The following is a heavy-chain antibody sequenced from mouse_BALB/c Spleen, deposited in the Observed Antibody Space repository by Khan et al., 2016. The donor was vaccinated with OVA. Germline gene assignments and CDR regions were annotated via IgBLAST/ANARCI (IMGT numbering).Heavy chain of an antibody. D-gene: IGHD2-14*01. Sequence: EVQLQESGPSLVKPSQTLSLTCSVTGDSITSGYWTWIRKFPGNKLEYMGYMIYSGDTYYNPSLKSRISIPRQPSTNQYYLQLNSVTTEDTATYYCARSTYRYAFAYWGQGTLVTVSA. CDR3: ARSTYRYAFAY. CDR1: GDSITSGY. J-gene: IGHJ3*01. CDR2: MIYSGDT. V-gene: IGHV3-8*02.